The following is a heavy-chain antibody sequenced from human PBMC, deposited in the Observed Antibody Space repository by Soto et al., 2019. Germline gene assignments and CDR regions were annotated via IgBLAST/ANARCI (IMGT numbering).Heavy chain of an antibody. CDR3: ARDGSANGMDV. CDR1: GFTFSSYG. D-gene: IGHD6-19*01. V-gene: IGHV3-33*01. J-gene: IGHJ6*02. Sequence: QVQLVESGGGVVQPGRSLRLSCAASGFTFSSYGMHWVRQAPGKGLEWVAVIWYDGSNKYYADSVKGRFTISRDNSKNTLYLQMNSLRAEDTAVYYCARDGSANGMDVWGQGTTVTVSS. CDR2: IWYDGSNK.